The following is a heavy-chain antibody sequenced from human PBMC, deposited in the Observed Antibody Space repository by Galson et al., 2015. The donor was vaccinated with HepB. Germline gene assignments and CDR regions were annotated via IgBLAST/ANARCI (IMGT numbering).Heavy chain of an antibody. CDR2: IWYDGSNK. CDR1: GFTFSSYG. D-gene: IGHD2-2*01. V-gene: IGHV3-33*01. CDR3: ARGPSQTVPAAMKFDP. Sequence: SLRLSCAASGFTFSSYGMHWVRQAPGKGLEWVAVIWYDGSNKYYADSVKGRFTISRDNSKNTPYLQMNSLRAEDTAVYYCARGPSQTVPAAMKFDPWGQGTLVTVSS. J-gene: IGHJ5*02.